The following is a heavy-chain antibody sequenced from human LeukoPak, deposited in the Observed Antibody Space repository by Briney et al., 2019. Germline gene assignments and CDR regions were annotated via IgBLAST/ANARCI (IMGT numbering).Heavy chain of an antibody. CDR2: IIPIFGTA. D-gene: IGHD4-11*01. J-gene: IGHJ5*02. Sequence: ASVKVSCKASGGTFSSYAISWVRQAPGQGLEWMGGIIPIFGTANYAQKFQGRVTITTDESTSTAYMELSSLRSEDTAVYHCARGASNYGWFDPWGQGTLVTVSS. V-gene: IGHV1-69*05. CDR3: ARGASNYGWFDP. CDR1: GGTFSSYA.